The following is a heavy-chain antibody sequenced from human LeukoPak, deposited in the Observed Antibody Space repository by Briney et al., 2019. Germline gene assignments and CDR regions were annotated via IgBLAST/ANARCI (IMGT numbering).Heavy chain of an antibody. CDR2: ISGSGGST. CDR1: GFTFSSYA. CDR3: ARVPMYYDFWSGYYPYYYYGMDV. Sequence: PGGSLRLSCAASGFTFSSYAMSWVRQAPGKGLEWVSAISGSGGSTYYADSVKGRFTISRDNSKNTLYLQMNSLRAEDTAVYYCARVPMYYDFWSGYYPYYYYGMDVWGQGTTVTVSS. V-gene: IGHV3-23*01. D-gene: IGHD3-3*01. J-gene: IGHJ6*02.